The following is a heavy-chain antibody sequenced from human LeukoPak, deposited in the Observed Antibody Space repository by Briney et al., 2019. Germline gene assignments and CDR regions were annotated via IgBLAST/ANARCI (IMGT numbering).Heavy chain of an antibody. CDR3: ARDRWFDP. J-gene: IGHJ5*02. V-gene: IGHV4-34*01. CDR2: INHSGST. Sequence: SETLSLTCAVYGGSFSGYYWSWIRQPPGKGLEWIGEINHSGSTNYNPSLKSRVTISVDTSKNQFSLRLSSVTAADTAVYYCARDRWFDPWGQGTLVTVSS. CDR1: GGSFSGYY.